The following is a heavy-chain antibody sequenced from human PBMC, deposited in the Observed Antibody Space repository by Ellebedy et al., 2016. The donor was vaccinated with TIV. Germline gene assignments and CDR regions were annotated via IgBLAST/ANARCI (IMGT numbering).Heavy chain of an antibody. V-gene: IGHV4-34*01. CDR3: ARDGGYSDSSGRYYYYMDV. CDR2: INHSGSS. CDR1: GGSFSTYY. J-gene: IGHJ6*03. D-gene: IGHD3-22*01. Sequence: SETLSLXXAVYGGSFSTYYWSWIRQPPGKGLEWIGEINHSGSSNYNSSLKSRVTISVDTSKNQFSLKLSSVTAADTAVYYCARDGGYSDSSGRYYYYMDVWGKGTTVTVSS.